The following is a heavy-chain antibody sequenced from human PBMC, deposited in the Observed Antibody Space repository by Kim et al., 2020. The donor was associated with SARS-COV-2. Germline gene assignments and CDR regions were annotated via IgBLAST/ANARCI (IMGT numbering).Heavy chain of an antibody. CDR3: TTDFVSYYDSSGYLYRNDY. Sequence: GRFTISRDDSKNTLYLQMNSLKTEDTAVYYCTTDFVSYYDSSGYLYRNDYWGQGTLVTVSS. V-gene: IGHV3-15*01. J-gene: IGHJ4*02. D-gene: IGHD3-22*01.